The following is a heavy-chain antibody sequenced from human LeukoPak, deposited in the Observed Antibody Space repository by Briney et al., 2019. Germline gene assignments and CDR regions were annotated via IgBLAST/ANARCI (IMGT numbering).Heavy chain of an antibody. D-gene: IGHD6-6*01. Sequence: GGSQRLSCVASGFSLIDYNMNWVRQVPGKGLEWVSSISSSSSYIYYADSVKGRFTISRDNAKNSLYLQMNSLRAEDTAVYYCARDPLDVAAPPEYWGQGTLVTVSS. CDR1: GFSLIDYN. J-gene: IGHJ4*02. CDR3: ARDPLDVAAPPEY. CDR2: ISSSSSYI. V-gene: IGHV3-21*01.